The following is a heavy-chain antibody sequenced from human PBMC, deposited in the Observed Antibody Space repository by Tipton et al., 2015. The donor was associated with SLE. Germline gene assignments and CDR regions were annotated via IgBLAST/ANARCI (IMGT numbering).Heavy chain of an antibody. J-gene: IGHJ4*02. CDR1: GFTFKNYA. CDR2: VSGGGYT. D-gene: IGHD5-18*01. Sequence: SLRLSCAASGFTFKNYAMTWIRQAPGKGLEWVSSVSGGGYTYYADSVKGRFTISRDNAKNTLYLQMNSLRDGDTAVYYCAKGDSSEDSWGQGTLVTVSS. CDR3: AKGDSSEDS. V-gene: IGHV3-23*01.